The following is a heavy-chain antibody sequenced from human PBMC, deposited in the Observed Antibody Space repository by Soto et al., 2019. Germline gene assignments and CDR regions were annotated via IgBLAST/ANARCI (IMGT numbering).Heavy chain of an antibody. CDR2: IFPRDSDT. CDR1: GYDFTNNW. D-gene: IGHD1-20*01. CDR3: ARHPHNTSPAGFYYYGMDL. J-gene: IGHJ6*02. Sequence: PGESLKISCKASGYDFTNNWIGWVRQMPGKGLEGMGIIFPRDSDTRYSPSFQGQVTISADKSITTAYLQWSSLEASDTAIYYCARHPHNTSPAGFYYYGMDLWGQGTTVTVSS. V-gene: IGHV5-51*01.